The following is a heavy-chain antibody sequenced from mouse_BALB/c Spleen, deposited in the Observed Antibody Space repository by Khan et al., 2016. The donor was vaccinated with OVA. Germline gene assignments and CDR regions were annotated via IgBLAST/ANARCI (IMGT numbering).Heavy chain of an antibody. Sequence: QLEESGPGLVKPSQSLSLTCTVTGYSITSGYGWNWIRQFPGNKLEWMGYISYSGSTNYNPSLKSRISITRDTSKNQFFLQLNSVTTEDTSTYFCAAGLAVRYFDVWGAGTTVTVSS. V-gene: IGHV3-2*02. D-gene: IGHD3-3*01. CDR2: ISYSGST. J-gene: IGHJ1*01. CDR3: AAGLAVRYFDV. CDR1: GYSITSGYG.